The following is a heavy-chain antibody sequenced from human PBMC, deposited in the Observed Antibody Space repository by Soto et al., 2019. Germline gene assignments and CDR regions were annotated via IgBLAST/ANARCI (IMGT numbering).Heavy chain of an antibody. CDR3: ARDPDYYYDH. Sequence: HPGVSLRLSCAASGFTVSSNYMSWVRQAPGKGLEWVSIVYSDGSTYYADSVKGRFTISRDNSKNTLYLQMNSLRVEDTAMYYCARDPDYYYDHWGQGTLVTVSS. D-gene: IGHD3-22*01. CDR1: GFTVSSNY. V-gene: IGHV3-66*01. J-gene: IGHJ4*02. CDR2: VYSDGST.